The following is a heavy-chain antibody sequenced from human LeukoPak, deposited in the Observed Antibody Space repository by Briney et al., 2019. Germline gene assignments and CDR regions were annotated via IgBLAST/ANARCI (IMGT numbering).Heavy chain of an antibody. Sequence: ASVKVSCKASGYTFTGYYMHWVRQAPGQGLEWMGWINPNSGGTNYAQKFQGRVTITADESTSTAYMELSSLRSEDTAVYYCARYPYNYWGQGTLVTVSS. CDR1: GYTFTGYY. CDR3: ARYPYNY. V-gene: IGHV1-2*02. J-gene: IGHJ4*02. CDR2: INPNSGGT. D-gene: IGHD2-2*02.